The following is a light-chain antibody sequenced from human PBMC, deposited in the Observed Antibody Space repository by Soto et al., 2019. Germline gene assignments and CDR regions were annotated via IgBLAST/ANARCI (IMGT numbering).Light chain of an antibody. CDR1: SSDVGGYNY. J-gene: IGLJ2*01. Sequence: QSALTQPASVSGSPGQSITISCTGTSSDVGGYNYVSWYQQHPGKAPKLMIYDVSNRPSGVSNRFSGSKSGNTASLTISGRQAEDEADYYCCEYTSSTPEVVFGGGTKLTVL. CDR3: CEYTSSTPEVV. CDR2: DVS. V-gene: IGLV2-14*01.